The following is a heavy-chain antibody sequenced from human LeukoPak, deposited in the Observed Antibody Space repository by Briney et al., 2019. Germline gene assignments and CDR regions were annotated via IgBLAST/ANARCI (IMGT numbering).Heavy chain of an antibody. CDR1: GFTFSSYG. CDR3: AKAYGGMTAPFDY. CDR2: IWYDGSNK. D-gene: IGHD4-23*01. V-gene: IGHV3-33*06. Sequence: PGGSLRLSCAASGFTFSSYGMHWVRQAPGKGLEWVAVIWYDGSNKYYADSVKGRFTISRDNSKYTLYLQMNSLRAEDTAVYYCAKAYGGMTAPFDYWGQGTLVTVSS. J-gene: IGHJ4*02.